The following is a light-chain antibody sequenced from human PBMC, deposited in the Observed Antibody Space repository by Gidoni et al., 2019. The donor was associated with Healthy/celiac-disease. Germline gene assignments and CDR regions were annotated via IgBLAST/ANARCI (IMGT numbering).Light chain of an antibody. J-gene: IGLJ2*01. V-gene: IGLV2-23*02. CDR2: EVI. Sequence: HSALSQPASVSGSSGPSITISCTGNTSDVGGYNLVSWYQQHPGKAPKLMIYEVIKRPSGVSNRFSGSKSGNTASLTISGLQAEDEADYYCCSYAGSSTFDVVFGGGTKLTVL. CDR1: TSDVGGYNL. CDR3: CSYAGSSTFDVV.